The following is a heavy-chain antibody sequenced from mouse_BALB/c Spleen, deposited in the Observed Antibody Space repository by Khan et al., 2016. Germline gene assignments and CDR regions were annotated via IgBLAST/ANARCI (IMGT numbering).Heavy chain of an antibody. J-gene: IGHJ4*01. V-gene: IGHV3-2*02. CDR2: ISYSGST. CDR3: ARWLGRGYYYAMDY. D-gene: IGHD4-1*01. Sequence: EVQLQESGPGLVKPSQSLSLTCTVTGYSITSDYAWNWIRQFPGNKLEWMGYISYSGSTSYNPSLKSRISITRDTSKNQFFLQLNCVTTEDTATYYCARWLGRGYYYAMDYWGQGTSVTVSS. CDR1: GYSITSDYA.